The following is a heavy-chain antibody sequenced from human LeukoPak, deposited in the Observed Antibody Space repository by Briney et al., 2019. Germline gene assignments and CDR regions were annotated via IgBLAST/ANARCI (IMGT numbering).Heavy chain of an antibody. Sequence: PSETLSLTCAVYGGSFSGYCWSWIRQPPGKGLEWIGEINHSGSTNYNPSLKSRVTISVDTSKNQFSLKLSSVTAADTAVYYCARADYYGSGSYGGYYYYYMDVWGKGTTVTVSS. J-gene: IGHJ6*03. CDR1: GGSFSGYC. V-gene: IGHV4-34*01. D-gene: IGHD3-10*01. CDR2: INHSGST. CDR3: ARADYYGSGSYGGYYYYYMDV.